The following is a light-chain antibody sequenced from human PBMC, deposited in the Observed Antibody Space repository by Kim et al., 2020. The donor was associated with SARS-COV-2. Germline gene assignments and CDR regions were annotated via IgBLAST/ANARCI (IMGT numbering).Light chain of an antibody. J-gene: IGKJ5*01. V-gene: IGKV3-11*01. Sequence: LSPGESATLACRASRSVSSYLAWYQQKPGQAPRLLIYDAYNRATGIPARFSGSGSGTDFTLTISSLEPEDFAVYYCQQRSNWPVTFGQGTRLEIK. CDR3: QQRSNWPVT. CDR1: RSVSSY. CDR2: DAY.